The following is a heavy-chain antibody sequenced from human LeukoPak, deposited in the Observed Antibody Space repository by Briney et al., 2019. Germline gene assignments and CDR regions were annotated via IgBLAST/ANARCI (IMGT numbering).Heavy chain of an antibody. J-gene: IGHJ4*02. V-gene: IGHV3-30-3*01. CDR1: GFTFSNYA. D-gene: IGHD3-10*01. CDR2: ISDDGSRQ. Sequence: AGRSLRLSCAVTGFTFSNYAIHWGRQAPGKGLEWVAFISDDGSRQHYADSVKGRFTISRDNSKNTLNLQMNSLRAEDTAVYYCVKDRTGTYTLDYWGQGTLVTVSS. CDR3: VKDRTGTYTLDY.